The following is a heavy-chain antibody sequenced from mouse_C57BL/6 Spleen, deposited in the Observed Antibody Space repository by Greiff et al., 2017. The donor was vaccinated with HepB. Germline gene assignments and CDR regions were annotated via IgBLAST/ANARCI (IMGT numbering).Heavy chain of an antibody. CDR3: TRGANWSFDY. V-gene: IGHV1-15*01. CDR2: IDPETGGT. Sequence: VHLVESGAELVRPGASVTLSCKASGYTFTDYEMHWVKQTPVHGLEWIGAIDPETGGTAYNQKFKGKAILTADKSSSTAYMELRSLTSEDSAVYYCTRGANWSFDYWGQGTTLTVSS. J-gene: IGHJ2*01. D-gene: IGHD4-1*01. CDR1: GYTFTDYE.